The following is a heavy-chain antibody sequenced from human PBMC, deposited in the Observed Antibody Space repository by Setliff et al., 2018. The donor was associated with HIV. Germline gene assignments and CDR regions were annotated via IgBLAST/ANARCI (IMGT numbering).Heavy chain of an antibody. D-gene: IGHD3-10*01. CDR2: VRSNSVGGTT. V-gene: IGHV3-15*01. Sequence: GGSLRLSCTASGLTFADAWMNWVRQAPGKGLEWVARVRSNSVGGTTEYGAPVKGRFTISRDDSKDTVYLQMNDLKTEDTGVYYCTGRTYGHQLGDYWGQGTLVTVSS. J-gene: IGHJ4*02. CDR3: TGRTYGHQLGDY. CDR1: GLTFADAW.